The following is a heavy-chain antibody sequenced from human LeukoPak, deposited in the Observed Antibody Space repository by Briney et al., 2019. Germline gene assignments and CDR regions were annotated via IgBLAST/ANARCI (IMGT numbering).Heavy chain of an antibody. CDR2: INPNSGAT. CDR3: AKAGNKWLGELHWFAP. CDR1: GYTFTDYY. Sequence: EASVKVSCKASGYTFTDYYIHWLRQAPGQGLEWVAWINPNSGATNYAQNFQGRVTVTRDISISAVYMDLTRLKSDDTAVYYCAKAGNKWLGELHWFAPWGQGTLVTVSS. D-gene: IGHD3-10*01. J-gene: IGHJ5*02. V-gene: IGHV1-2*02.